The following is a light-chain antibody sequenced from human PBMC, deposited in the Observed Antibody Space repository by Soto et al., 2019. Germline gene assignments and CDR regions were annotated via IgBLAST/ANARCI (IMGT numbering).Light chain of an antibody. V-gene: IGKV1-5*01. CDR2: DAS. Sequence: DIQMTQSPSTLSASVGDRVTITCRASQSISSWLAWYQQKPGKAPKLLIYDASSLERGVPSRFRGSGPGTEFTLTISSLQPDDFATYYCQQYDSYSPLTFGGGTKVDIK. CDR1: QSISSW. J-gene: IGKJ4*01. CDR3: QQYDSYSPLT.